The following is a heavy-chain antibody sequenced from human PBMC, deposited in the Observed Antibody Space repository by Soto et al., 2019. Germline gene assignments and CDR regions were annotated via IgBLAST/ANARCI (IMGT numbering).Heavy chain of an antibody. CDR3: AAHDSGSYYAEY. V-gene: IGHV4-39*01. J-gene: IGHJ4*02. Sequence: QLQLQESGPGLGKPSATLSLTCTVSGDSVTISDYYWGWIRQPPGKGLEWIGSIHYSGRTYYIPFLFRRVTIAGVTAMKLFSLMLTSVDAADADVYYCAAHDSGSYYAEYWGQGNLGTVS. CDR1: GDSVTISDYY. CDR2: IHYSGRT. D-gene: IGHD3-22*01.